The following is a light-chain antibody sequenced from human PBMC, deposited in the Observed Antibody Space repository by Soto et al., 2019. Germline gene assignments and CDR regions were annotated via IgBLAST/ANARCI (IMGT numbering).Light chain of an antibody. J-gene: IGLJ1*01. CDR2: GNT. CDR3: QSHPDRLTVDSV. V-gene: IGLV1-40*01. CDR1: SSNIGSTYD. Sequence: QSVLTQPRSVSGAPGQRVTISCTGSSSNIGSTYDVQWYQQLPGTAPKLLIHGNTDRPSGVPGRFSGSKSGTSASLAITGLQADDEADYYCQSHPDRLTVDSVFGNGSTVTVL.